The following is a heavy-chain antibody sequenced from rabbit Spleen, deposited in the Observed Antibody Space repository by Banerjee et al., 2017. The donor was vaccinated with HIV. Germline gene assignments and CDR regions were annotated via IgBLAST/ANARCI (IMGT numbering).Heavy chain of an antibody. CDR3: ARTVGLANSAYYNL. Sequence: QEQLVESGGGLVKPEGSLKLSCTASGFSFSNKAVMCWVRQAPGKGLEWIACIGADTTANIYYASWAKGRFTISKTSSTAVSLQMPSLTAADTATYFCARTVGLANSAYYNLWGQGTLVTVS. J-gene: IGHJ4*01. D-gene: IGHD1-1*01. CDR1: GFSFSNKAV. CDR2: IGADTTANI. V-gene: IGHV1S45*01.